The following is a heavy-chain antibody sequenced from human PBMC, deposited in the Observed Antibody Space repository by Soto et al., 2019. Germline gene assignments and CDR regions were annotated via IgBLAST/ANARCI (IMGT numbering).Heavy chain of an antibody. CDR2: INHNLNT. Sequence: PSETLSLTCVVYGGSFSDNYWIWIRQPPVNGLEFIGEINHNLNTNYNPSLKSRFTISLYTSKNHFSLKLISVTAADTAVYYCSRGGWTMGRLVRAYFDYWGQGTMVTVSS. V-gene: IGHV4-34*01. CDR3: SRGGWTMGRLVRAYFDY. J-gene: IGHJ4*02. CDR1: GGSFSDNY. D-gene: IGHD6-19*01.